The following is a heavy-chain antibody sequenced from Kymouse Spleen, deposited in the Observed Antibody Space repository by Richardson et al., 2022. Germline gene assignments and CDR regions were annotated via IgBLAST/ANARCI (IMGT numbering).Heavy chain of an antibody. V-gene: IGHV4-34*01. Sequence: QVQLQQWGAGLLKPSETLSLTCAVYGGSFSGYYWSWIRQPPGKGLEWIGEINHSGSTNYNPSLKSRVTISVDTSKNQFSLKLSSVTAADTAVYYCARDGYYYGSGSNNWFDPWGQGTLVTVSS. CDR2: INHSGST. J-gene: IGHJ5*02. CDR1: GGSFSGYY. D-gene: IGHD3-10*01. CDR3: ARDGYYYGSGSNNWFDP.